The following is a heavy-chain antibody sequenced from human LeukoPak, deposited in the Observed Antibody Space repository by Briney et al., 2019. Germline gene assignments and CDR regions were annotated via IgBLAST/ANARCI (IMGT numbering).Heavy chain of an antibody. V-gene: IGHV3-74*01. J-gene: IGHJ4*02. CDR2: INGDGRST. D-gene: IGHD6-13*01. CDR1: GFIFSSYA. CDR3: ARELPAAGTWGIDY. Sequence: PGGSLRLSCAASGFIFSSYAMSWVRQAPGKGLVWVSRINGDGRSTTYADSVKGRFTISRDNAKNTLYLQMNSLRAEDTAVYYCARELPAAGTWGIDYWGQGTLVTVSS.